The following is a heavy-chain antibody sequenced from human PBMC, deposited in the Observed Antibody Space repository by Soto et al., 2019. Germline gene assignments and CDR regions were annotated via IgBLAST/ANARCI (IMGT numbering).Heavy chain of an antibody. Sequence: AASGGKFVDLGGRLIRQDTGKGLEWVAVISYDGSNKYYADSVKGRFTISRDNSKNTLYLQMNSLRAEDTAVYYCAKDRAAAGTYYFDYRGQGTLVIVIS. D-gene: IGHD6-13*01. CDR2: ISYDGSNK. CDR3: AKDRAAAGTYYFDY. J-gene: IGHJ4*02. V-gene: IGHV3-30*18. CDR1: GGKFVDLG.